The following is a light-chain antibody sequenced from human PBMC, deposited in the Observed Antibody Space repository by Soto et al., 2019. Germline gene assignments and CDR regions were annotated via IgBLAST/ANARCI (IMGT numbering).Light chain of an antibody. CDR1: SSDVGGYDL. J-gene: IGLJ3*02. CDR2: EGI. V-gene: IGLV2-23*01. Sequence: QSALTQPASVSGSPGQSITISCTGTSSDVGGYDLVSWYQQHPGKAPKLIIYEGIKRPSGISNRFSGSKSGNTASLIISGLQGDDEGDYYCCAYVSSNTLLFGGGTKLTVL. CDR3: CAYVSSNTLL.